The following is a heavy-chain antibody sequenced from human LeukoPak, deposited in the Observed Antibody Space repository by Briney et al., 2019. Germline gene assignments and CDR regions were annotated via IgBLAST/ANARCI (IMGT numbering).Heavy chain of an antibody. D-gene: IGHD3-10*01. CDR1: GFTVSSSY. CDR2: IYSGGNS. Sequence: GGSLRLSCTASGFTVSSSYMNWVRQAPGKGLEWVSVIYSGGNSYYADSVKGRFTFSRDNSNNTLYLQMNSLRAEDTAVYYCASYGPPYDWGQGTLVTVSS. V-gene: IGHV3-66*02. J-gene: IGHJ4*02. CDR3: ASYGPPYD.